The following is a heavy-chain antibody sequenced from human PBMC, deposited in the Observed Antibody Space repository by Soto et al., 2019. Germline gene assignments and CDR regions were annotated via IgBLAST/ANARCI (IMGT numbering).Heavy chain of an antibody. CDR3: ARESEDLPSNFDY. CDR1: GFTFTRYS. Sequence: EVQLVESGGGLVKPGGSLRLSCAASGFTFTRYSMNWVGQAPGKGLEWVSSISSTTNYIYYGDSMKGRFTISRDNAKNSLSLEMNSLRAEDTAVYYCARESEDLPSNFDYWGQGTLVTVSS. CDR2: ISSTTNYI. V-gene: IGHV3-21*06. J-gene: IGHJ4*02.